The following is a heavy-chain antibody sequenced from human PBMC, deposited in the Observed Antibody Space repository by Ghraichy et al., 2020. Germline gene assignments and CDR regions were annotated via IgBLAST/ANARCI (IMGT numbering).Heavy chain of an antibody. V-gene: IGHV4-4*07. CDR2: IYHSGAT. J-gene: IGHJ6*02. Sequence: SETLSLTCSVFGGSMSRYYWSWIRQTAGEGLEWIGRIYHSGATYYSPSLKRRATLSMDTSKNQFSLRLSAVTAADPAVYYCAKGNSFYVGDDKRYYCARDVLRQGTKGTVS. CDR1: GGSMSRYY. CDR3: AKGNSFYVGDDKRYYCARDV. D-gene: IGHD3-10*01.